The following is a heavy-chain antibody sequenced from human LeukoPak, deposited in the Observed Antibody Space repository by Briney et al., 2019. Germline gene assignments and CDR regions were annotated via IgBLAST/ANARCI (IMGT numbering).Heavy chain of an antibody. CDR1: GGSISSGDYY. D-gene: IGHD6-19*01. Sequence: SETLSLTCTVSGGSISSGDYYWSWIRQPPGKGLEWIGYIYYSGSTYYNPSLKSRVTISVDTSKNQFSLKLSSVTAADTAVYYCAREGTFSSGWYVIDYWGQGTLVTVSS. V-gene: IGHV4-30-4*02. J-gene: IGHJ4*02. CDR2: IYYSGST. CDR3: AREGTFSSGWYVIDY.